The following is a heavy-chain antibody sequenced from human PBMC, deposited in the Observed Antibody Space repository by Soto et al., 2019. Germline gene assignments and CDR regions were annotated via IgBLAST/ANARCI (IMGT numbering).Heavy chain of an antibody. CDR1: GFTLDDYA. D-gene: IGHD3-9*01. Sequence: PGGCLRLSCAASGFTLDDYAMHWVRQAPGKGLGWVSGISWNSGSIGYADSVKGRFTISRDNAKNSLYLQLNSLRAEDTALYYCAKDNNYDILTDHNWFDPWGQGTLVTVSS. CDR3: AKDNNYDILTDHNWFDP. CDR2: ISWNSGSI. J-gene: IGHJ5*02. V-gene: IGHV3-9*01.